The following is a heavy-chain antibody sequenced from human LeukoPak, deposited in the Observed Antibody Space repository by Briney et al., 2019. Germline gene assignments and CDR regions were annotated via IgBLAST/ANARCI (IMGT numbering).Heavy chain of an antibody. D-gene: IGHD6-13*01. Sequence: ASVKVSCKASGYTFTSYYMHWVRQAPGQGLEWMGIINPSGGSTSYAQKFQGRVTMTRDTSTSTVYMELSSLRSEDTAVYYCATGGSSWSQYNWFDPWGQGTLVTVSS. CDR2: INPSGGST. CDR1: GYTFTSYY. CDR3: ATGGSSWSQYNWFDP. V-gene: IGHV1-46*01. J-gene: IGHJ5*02.